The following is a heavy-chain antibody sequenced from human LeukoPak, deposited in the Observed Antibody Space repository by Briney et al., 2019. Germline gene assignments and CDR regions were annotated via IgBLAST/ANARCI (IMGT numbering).Heavy chain of an antibody. J-gene: IGHJ4*02. Sequence: GASVKVSCKASGYTFTSYDINWVRQATGQGLEWMGWMNPNSGNTGYAQKFQGRVTITRNTSISTAYMELSSLRSEDTAVYYCARVSSTDYDFWSGQPHFDYWGQGTLVTASS. D-gene: IGHD3-3*01. CDR1: GYTFTSYD. CDR2: MNPNSGNT. CDR3: ARVSSTDYDFWSGQPHFDY. V-gene: IGHV1-8*03.